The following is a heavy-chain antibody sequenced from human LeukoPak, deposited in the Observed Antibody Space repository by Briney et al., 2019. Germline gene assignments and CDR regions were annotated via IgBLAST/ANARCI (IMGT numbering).Heavy chain of an antibody. Sequence: GASVKVSCKASGYTFTSYAMHWVRQAPGQRLEWMGWINAGNGNTKYSQKLQGRVTITRDTSASTAYMELSSLRSEDTAVYYCARDSYGSGSYYPYWGQGTLVTVSS. J-gene: IGHJ4*02. CDR2: INAGNGNT. CDR3: ARDSYGSGSYYPY. CDR1: GYTFTSYA. D-gene: IGHD3-10*01. V-gene: IGHV1-3*01.